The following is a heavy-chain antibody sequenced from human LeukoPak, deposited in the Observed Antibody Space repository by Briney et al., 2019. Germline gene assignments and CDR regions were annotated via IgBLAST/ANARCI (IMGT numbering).Heavy chain of an antibody. D-gene: IGHD2-2*02. J-gene: IGHJ4*02. CDR3: AGYNCSSTACYTGGFDY. CDR1: GFTFSRYW. Sequence: GGSLRLSCAASGFTFSRYWMSWVRQAPGKGLEWVSAISGSGGSTYYADSVKGRFTISRDNSKNTLYLQMNSLRAEDTAVYYCAGYNCSSTACYTGGFDYWGQGTLVTVSS. CDR2: ISGSGGST. V-gene: IGHV3-23*01.